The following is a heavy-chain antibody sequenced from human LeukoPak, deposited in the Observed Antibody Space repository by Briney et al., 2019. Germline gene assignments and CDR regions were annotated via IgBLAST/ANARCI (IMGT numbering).Heavy chain of an antibody. V-gene: IGHV1-69*05. CDR2: IIPIFGTA. D-gene: IGHD3-22*01. CDR3: ARSPYDSSGYYYNYFQH. J-gene: IGHJ1*01. CDR1: GGTFSSYA. Sequence: SVKVSCKASGGTFSSYAISWVRQAPGQGLEWMGRIIPIFGTANYAQKFQGRVTITTDESTSTAYMEVSSLRSEDTAVYYCARSPYDSSGYYYNYFQHWGQGTLVTVSS.